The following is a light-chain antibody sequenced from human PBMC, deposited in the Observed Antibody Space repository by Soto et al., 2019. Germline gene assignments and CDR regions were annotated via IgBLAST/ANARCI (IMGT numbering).Light chain of an antibody. CDR1: QSVSSSY. J-gene: IGKJ2*01. Sequence: EIVLTQSPGTLSLSPGERATLSCRASQSVSSSYLAWYQQKPGQAPRHLIYGATSRATGIPDRFSGSGSGTDFTLTISRLEPEDFAVYYCQQYGSSPMYTFGHGTKLESK. CDR2: GAT. V-gene: IGKV3-20*01. CDR3: QQYGSSPMYT.